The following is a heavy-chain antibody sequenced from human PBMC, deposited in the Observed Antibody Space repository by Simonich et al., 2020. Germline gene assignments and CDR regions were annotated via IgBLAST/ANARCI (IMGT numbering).Heavy chain of an antibody. CDR3: ARANERDY. J-gene: IGHJ4*02. CDR2: ISSSSSYI. D-gene: IGHD1-1*01. V-gene: IGHV3-21*01. Sequence: EVQLVESGGGLVKPGGSLRLSCAASGFTFSSYSMNWVRQAPGMGVEWVSTISSSSSYIYYADSVKGRFTIARDNAKNSLYLQMNSLRAEDTAVYYCARANERDYWGQGTLVTVSS. CDR1: GFTFSSYS.